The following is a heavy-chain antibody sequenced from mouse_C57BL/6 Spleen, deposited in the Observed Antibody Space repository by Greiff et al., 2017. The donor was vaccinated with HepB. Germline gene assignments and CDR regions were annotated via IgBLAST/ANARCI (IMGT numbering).Heavy chain of an antibody. CDR1: GYTFTSYW. D-gene: IGHD2-3*01. CDR2: INPSNGGT. J-gene: IGHJ3*01. V-gene: IGHV1-53*01. CDR3: ARESYDHGIFFAY. Sequence: QVQLQQPGTELVKPGASVKLSCKASGYTFTSYWMHWVKQRPGQGLEWIGNINPSNGGTNYNEKFKSKATLTVDKSSSTAYMQLSSLTAEDSAVYYWARESYDHGIFFAYWGQGTLVTVSA.